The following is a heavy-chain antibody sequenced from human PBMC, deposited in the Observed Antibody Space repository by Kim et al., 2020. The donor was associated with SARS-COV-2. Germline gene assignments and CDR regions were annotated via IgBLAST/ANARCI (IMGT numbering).Heavy chain of an antibody. CDR1: GFTFDDYA. V-gene: IGHV3-9*01. J-gene: IGHJ6*02. CDR3: AKDIGTGTASVLYGMDV. Sequence: RSLCSACAASGFTFDDYAMHWVRQVPGRGLEWVSIISWNSGSISYADSVEGRFTISRDNANNSLYLQMNSLRAEDTALYYCAKDIGTGTASVLYGMDVWGQGTKVTV. CDR2: ISWNSGSI. D-gene: IGHD3-10*01.